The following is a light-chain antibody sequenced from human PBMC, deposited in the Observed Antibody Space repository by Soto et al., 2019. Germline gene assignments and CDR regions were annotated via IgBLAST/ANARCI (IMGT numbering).Light chain of an antibody. V-gene: IGLV1-47*02. CDR1: SSNIGSNY. J-gene: IGLJ3*02. CDR2: SNN. Sequence: QSVLTQPPSASGTPGQRVTISCSGSSSNIGSNYVYWYQQLPGTAPKLLIYSNNQRPSGVPDRFSGTKSGTSASLAISGLRSEDEADYYCAAWDDSLSCRVFGGGTQLYVL. CDR3: AAWDDSLSCRV.